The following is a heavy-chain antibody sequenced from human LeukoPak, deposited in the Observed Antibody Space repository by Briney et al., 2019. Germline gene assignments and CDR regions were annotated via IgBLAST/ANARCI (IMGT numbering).Heavy chain of an antibody. V-gene: IGHV3-30*02. CDR3: AKDKSYYDFWSGYYTLFDY. D-gene: IGHD3-3*01. CDR1: GFTFSSYG. J-gene: IGHJ4*02. Sequence: GGSLRLXCAASGFTFSSYGMHWVRQAPGKALGWVAFIRYDGSNKYYADSVKCRFTISRDNSKNTLYLQMNSLRADDTAVYYCAKDKSYYDFWSGYYTLFDYWGQGTLVTVSS. CDR2: IRYDGSNK.